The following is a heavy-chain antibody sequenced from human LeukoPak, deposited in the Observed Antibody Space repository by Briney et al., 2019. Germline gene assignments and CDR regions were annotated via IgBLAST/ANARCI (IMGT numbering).Heavy chain of an antibody. CDR3: ARVDYGSGCES. Sequence: GGSLRLSCAASGFTFSSYSMHWVRQAPGKGLEFVSAISSNGRRTYYANSVKGRFTISRDISKNTLYLHMGSLRAEDMAVYYCARVDYGSGCESWGQGTLVTVSS. CDR1: GFTFSSYS. CDR2: ISSNGRRT. J-gene: IGHJ4*02. V-gene: IGHV3-64*01. D-gene: IGHD6-19*01.